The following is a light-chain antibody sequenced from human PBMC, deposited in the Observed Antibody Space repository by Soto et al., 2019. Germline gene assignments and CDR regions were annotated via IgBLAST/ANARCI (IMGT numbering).Light chain of an antibody. Sequence: DIQMTQSPSSLSASVGDRVTITCRASQSISSYLNWYQQKPGKAPKVLLYAASSLQSGVPSRFSGSVSGTDFTLTISSLQPEDFDTYYCQQSYSTPLTFGGGPRVEIK. CDR3: QQSYSTPLT. J-gene: IGKJ4*01. V-gene: IGKV1-39*01. CDR2: AAS. CDR1: QSISSY.